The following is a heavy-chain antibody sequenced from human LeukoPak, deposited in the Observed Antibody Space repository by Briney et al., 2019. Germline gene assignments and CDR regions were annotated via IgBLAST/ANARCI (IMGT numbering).Heavy chain of an antibody. Sequence: GGSLRLSCAASGFTFSNYWMSWVRQAPWKGLEWVANIKQDGSEKYYVNSVKGRFTISRDNAKNSLYPQMNSLRAEDTAIYYCAREDDWNYEDYWGQGTLVTVSS. CDR2: IKQDGSEK. CDR1: GFTFSNYW. CDR3: AREDDWNYEDY. D-gene: IGHD1-7*01. V-gene: IGHV3-7*01. J-gene: IGHJ4*02.